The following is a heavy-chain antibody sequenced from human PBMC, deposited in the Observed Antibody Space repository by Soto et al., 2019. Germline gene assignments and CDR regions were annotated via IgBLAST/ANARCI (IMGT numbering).Heavy chain of an antibody. CDR3: ARERVVVAATHSYYYYGMDV. CDR2: ISSSSSTI. V-gene: IGHV3-48*02. Sequence: EVQLVESGGGLVQPGGSLRLSCAASGFTFSSYSMNWVRQAPGKGLGWVSYISSSSSTIYYADSVKGRFTISRDNAKNSLYLQMNSLRDEDTAVYYCARERVVVAATHSYYYYGMDVWGQGTTVTVSS. J-gene: IGHJ6*02. D-gene: IGHD2-15*01. CDR1: GFTFSSYS.